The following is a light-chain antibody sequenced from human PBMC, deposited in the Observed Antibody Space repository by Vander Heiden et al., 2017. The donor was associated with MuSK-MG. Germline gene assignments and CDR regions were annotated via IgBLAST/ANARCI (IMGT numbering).Light chain of an antibody. V-gene: IGLV1-44*01. Sequence: QSALTQPPSASETPGQRVIISCSGSNSHIGSNAVSWYRHLPGTAPKLLSYNNNQRPSGVPDRFSGSKSGSSASLAISGLQSEDETDYYCATWDDSLNVWVFGGGTKLTGL. CDR3: ATWDDSLNVWV. CDR1: NSHIGSNA. J-gene: IGLJ3*02. CDR2: NNN.